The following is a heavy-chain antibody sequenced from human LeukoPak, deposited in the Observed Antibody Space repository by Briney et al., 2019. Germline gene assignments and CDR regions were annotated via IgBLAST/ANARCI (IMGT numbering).Heavy chain of an antibody. Sequence: GGSLRLSCAASGFTFSNYAVSWVRQAPGKGLEWLANIKQDGSEKYYVDSVKGRFTISRDNAKNSLYLQMNSLRAEDTAVYYCARDFVVVTAFFDYWGQGTLVTVSS. V-gene: IGHV3-7*01. CDR1: GFTFSNYA. D-gene: IGHD2-21*02. CDR3: ARDFVVVTAFFDY. J-gene: IGHJ4*02. CDR2: IKQDGSEK.